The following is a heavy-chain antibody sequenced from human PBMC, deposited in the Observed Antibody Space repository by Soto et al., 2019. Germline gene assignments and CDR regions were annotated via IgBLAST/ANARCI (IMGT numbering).Heavy chain of an antibody. CDR3: ARESGYSGYDRPYFDY. V-gene: IGHV1-69*04. CDR2: IIPILGIA. D-gene: IGHD5-12*01. Sequence: ASVKVSCKASGGTFSSYAISWVRQAPGQGLEWMGRIIPILGIANYAQKFQGRVTITADKSTSTAYMELSSLRSEDTAVYYCARESGYSGYDRPYFDYWGQGTLVTVSS. J-gene: IGHJ4*02. CDR1: GGTFSSYA.